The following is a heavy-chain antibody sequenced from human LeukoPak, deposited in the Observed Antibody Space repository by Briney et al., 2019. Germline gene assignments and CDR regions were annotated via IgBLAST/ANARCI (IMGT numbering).Heavy chain of an antibody. CDR3: ARSGALDI. CDR2: ISVSSSII. V-gene: IGHV3-48*01. D-gene: IGHD7-27*01. CDR1: GFTFSSYT. J-gene: IGHJ3*02. Sequence: GGSLRLSCAASGFTFSSYTMNWVRQAPGKGLEWISYISVSSSIIYYADSVKGRFTISRDNAKNSLYLQMNSLRAEDTAVYYCARSGALDIWGQGTMVTVSS.